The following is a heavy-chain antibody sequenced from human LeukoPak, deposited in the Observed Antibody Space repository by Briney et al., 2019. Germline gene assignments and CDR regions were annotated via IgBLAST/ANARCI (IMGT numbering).Heavy chain of an antibody. CDR3: ASPLGKGILPELDY. V-gene: IGHV3-74*01. CDR1: GFTFSTYW. D-gene: IGHD1-14*01. Sequence: GGSLRLSXTASGFTFSTYWMHWVRQAPGKGLVWVSRINSDGNTRSYADSVKGRFSISRDNANNMLYLQMNSLRAEDTAVYYCASPLGKGILPELDYWGQGTLVTVSS. J-gene: IGHJ4*02. CDR2: INSDGNTR.